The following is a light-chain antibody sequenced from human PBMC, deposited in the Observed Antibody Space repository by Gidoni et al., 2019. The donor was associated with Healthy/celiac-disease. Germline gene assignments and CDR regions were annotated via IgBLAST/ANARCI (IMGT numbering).Light chain of an antibody. J-gene: IGKJ1*01. V-gene: IGKV3-15*01. Sequence: EIVMTQSPATLSVSPGERATLSCRASQSVGSNLAWYQQKPGQAPRLLIYGASTRATGIPASFSGGGSGTEFTLTISALRSEDFAVYYCQRYDNWPWTFGQGTKVEIK. CDR1: QSVGSN. CDR3: QRYDNWPWT. CDR2: GAS.